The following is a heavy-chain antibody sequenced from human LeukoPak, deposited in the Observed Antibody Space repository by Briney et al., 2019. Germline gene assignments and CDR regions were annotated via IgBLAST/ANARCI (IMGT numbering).Heavy chain of an antibody. V-gene: IGHV4-59*01. CDR3: ARDLGSSFDC. CDR2: IYYSGST. Sequence: PSETLSLTCTVSGGSISSYYWSWIRQPPGKGLEWIGYIYYSGSTSYNPSLKSRVTISVDTSKNQFSLKLSSVTAADTAVYYCARDLGSSFDCWGQGTLVTVSS. D-gene: IGHD6-13*01. J-gene: IGHJ4*02. CDR1: GGSISSYY.